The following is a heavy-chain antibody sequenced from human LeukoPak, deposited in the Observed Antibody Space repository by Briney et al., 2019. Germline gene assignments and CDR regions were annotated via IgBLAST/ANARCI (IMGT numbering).Heavy chain of an antibody. CDR3: AKGTMIVVAVGDYFDL. CDR2: ISWNSVNI. D-gene: IGHD3-22*01. V-gene: IGHV3-9*03. J-gene: IGHJ4*02. CDR1: GFTFDDYA. Sequence: GRSLRLSCTASGFTFDDYAMHWVRQAPGKGLEWVSGISWNSVNIDYADSVKGRFTISRDNARNSLYLQMNRLRAEDMALYYCAKGTMIVVAVGDYFDLWGQGTLVTVSS.